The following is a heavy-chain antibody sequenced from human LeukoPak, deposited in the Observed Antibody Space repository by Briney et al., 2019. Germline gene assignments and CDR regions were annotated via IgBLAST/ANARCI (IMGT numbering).Heavy chain of an antibody. CDR1: GYTFGGYY. CDR3: ARLVYYYDSSGYLD. J-gene: IGHJ4*02. D-gene: IGHD3-22*01. Sequence: ASVKVSCKTSGYTFGGYYMHWVRQAPGQGLEWMGWINPNSGGTKYAQKFQGRVTMTRDTSMSTVYMELSRLRSDDTAVYYCARLVYYYDSSGYLDWGQGTLVAVSS. V-gene: IGHV1-2*02. CDR2: INPNSGGT.